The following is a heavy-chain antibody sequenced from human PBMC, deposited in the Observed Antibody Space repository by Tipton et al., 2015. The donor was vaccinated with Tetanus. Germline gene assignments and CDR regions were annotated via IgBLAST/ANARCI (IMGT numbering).Heavy chain of an antibody. CDR2: IYYSGST. CDR1: GGSISSGGYY. J-gene: IGHJ4*02. Sequence: TLSLTCTVSGGSISSGGYYWSWIRQHPGKGLEWIGYIYYSGSTYYNPSLKSRVTISVDTSKNQFSLKLSSGTAADTAVYYCARYYDSSGYYRRRYTSSFDYWGQGTLVTVSS. D-gene: IGHD3-22*01. V-gene: IGHV4-31*03. CDR3: ARYYDSSGYYRRRYTSSFDY.